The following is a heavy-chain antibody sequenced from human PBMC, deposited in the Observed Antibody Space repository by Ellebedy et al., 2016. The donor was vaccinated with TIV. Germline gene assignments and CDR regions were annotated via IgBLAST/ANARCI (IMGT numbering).Heavy chain of an antibody. CDR2: TYYRSKWFN. CDR1: GDSVSSNSAA. Sequence: QTLSLTCAIPGDSVSSNSAAWDWVRQSPSRGIEWLGRTYYRSKWFNDYAVSVQSRLTINPDTSKNQFSLQLNSVTPEDTAVYYCTKDARNSKYGMDVWGQGTTVTVSS. J-gene: IGHJ6*02. CDR3: TKDARNSKYGMDV. V-gene: IGHV6-1*01. D-gene: IGHD2/OR15-2a*01.